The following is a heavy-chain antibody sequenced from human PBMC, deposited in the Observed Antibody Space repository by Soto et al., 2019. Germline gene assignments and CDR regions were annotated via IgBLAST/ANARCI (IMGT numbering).Heavy chain of an antibody. D-gene: IGHD2-15*01. J-gene: IGHJ4*02. CDR3: ARGGSGGSRTSDY. Sequence: QVQLVESGGGVVQPGRSLRLSYAASGFTFSSYAMHWVRQAPGKGLEWVAVISYDGSNKYYADSVKGRFTISRDNSKNTLYLQMNSLRAEDTAVYYCARGGSGGSRTSDYWGQGTLVTVSS. CDR2: ISYDGSNK. V-gene: IGHV3-30-3*01. CDR1: GFTFSSYA.